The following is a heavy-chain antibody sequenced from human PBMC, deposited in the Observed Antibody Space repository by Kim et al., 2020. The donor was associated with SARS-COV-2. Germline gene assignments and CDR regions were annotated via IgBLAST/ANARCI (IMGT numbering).Heavy chain of an antibody. CDR1: GYTFTSYD. CDR2: MNPNSGNT. Sequence: ASVKVSCKASGYTFTSYDINWVRQATGQGLEWMGWMNPNSGNTGYAQKFQGRVTMTRNTSISTAYMELSSLRSEDTAVYYCAISSGEDDYGDYAHPLHYWGQGTLVTVSS. D-gene: IGHD4-17*01. J-gene: IGHJ4*02. CDR3: AISSGEDDYGDYAHPLHY. V-gene: IGHV1-8*01.